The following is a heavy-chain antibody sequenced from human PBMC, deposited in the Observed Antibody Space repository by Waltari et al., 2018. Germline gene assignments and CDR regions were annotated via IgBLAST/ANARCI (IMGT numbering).Heavy chain of an antibody. CDR2: IIASGSDT. J-gene: IGHJ4*02. Sequence: EVQLLDSGGGLVQPGGSLRLSCAASGFTFSNFAMTWVSQATGKGLEWVSVIIASGSDTYSAESVKGRFTVSRDNSKNTLYLQMNSLRAEDTAVYQCAKDSPFGDDWGQGTLVTVSS. D-gene: IGHD3-10*01. CDR1: GFTFSNFA. V-gene: IGHV3-23*01. CDR3: AKDSPFGDD.